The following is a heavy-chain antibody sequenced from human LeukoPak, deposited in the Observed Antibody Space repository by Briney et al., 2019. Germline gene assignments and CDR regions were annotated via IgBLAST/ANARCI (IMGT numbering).Heavy chain of an antibody. CDR1: GYTFSSYY. CDR3: ARAGAIVGRFDY. CDR2: INPSGGST. Sequence: ASVKVSCQAAGYTFSSYYMHWVRQAPGQGLEWMGIINPSGGSTNYAQKFQGRVTMTRDTSTSTVYMELSSLRSEDTAVYYCARAGAIVGRFDYWGQGTLVTVSP. D-gene: IGHD1-26*01. J-gene: IGHJ4*02. V-gene: IGHV1-46*01.